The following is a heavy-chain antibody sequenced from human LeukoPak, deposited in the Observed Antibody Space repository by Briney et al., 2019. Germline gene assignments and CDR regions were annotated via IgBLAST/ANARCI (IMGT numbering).Heavy chain of an antibody. J-gene: IGHJ4*02. CDR2: IYYSGST. CDR1: GGSISSSSYY. D-gene: IGHD3-16*01. CDR3: ARRGQQGAFGV. Sequence: SETLSLTCTVSGGSISSSSYYWGWIRQPPGKGLEWIGSIYYSGSTYYNPSLKSRVTISVDTSKNQFSLKLSSVTAADTAVYYCARRGQQGAFGVWGQGTLVTVSS. V-gene: IGHV4-39*01.